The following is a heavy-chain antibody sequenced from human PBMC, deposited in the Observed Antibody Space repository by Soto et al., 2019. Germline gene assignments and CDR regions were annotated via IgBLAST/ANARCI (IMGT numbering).Heavy chain of an antibody. D-gene: IGHD6-19*01. CDR3: ARNKVAGTNAWLDP. CDR2: INPNSGGT. Sequence: ASVKVSCKASGYTFTGYYMHWVRQAPGQGLEWMGWINPNSGGTNYAQKFQGRVTMTRDTSISTAYMELSRLRSDDTAVYYCARNKVAGTNAWLDPWGQGTLVTVSS. V-gene: IGHV1-2*02. J-gene: IGHJ5*02. CDR1: GYTFTGYY.